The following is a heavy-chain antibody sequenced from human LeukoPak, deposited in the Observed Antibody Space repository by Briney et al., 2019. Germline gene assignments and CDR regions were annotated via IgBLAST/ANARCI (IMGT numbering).Heavy chain of an antibody. CDR2: ISYDGSNK. V-gene: IGHV3-30*03. D-gene: IGHD3-10*01. J-gene: IGHJ4*02. CDR1: GFTFSSYG. Sequence: GGSLRLSCAASGFTFSSYGLHWVRQAPGKGLEWVAVISYDGSNKYYADSVKGRFTISRDNSKNTLYLQMNSLRAEDTAVYYCARQAGDYGSGSRTFDYWGQGTLVTVSS. CDR3: ARQAGDYGSGSRTFDY.